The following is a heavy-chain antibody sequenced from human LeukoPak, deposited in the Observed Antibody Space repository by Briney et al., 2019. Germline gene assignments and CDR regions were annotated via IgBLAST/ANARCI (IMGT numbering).Heavy chain of an antibody. CDR1: VFTFSSYL. J-gene: IGHJ4*02. V-gene: IGHV3-74*01. D-gene: IGHD1-26*01. CDR3: ARAGIGSYDY. Sequence: PGGSLRLSCVASVFTFSSYLMHWVRQAPGKGLVWVSRINSDGSNTRYADSVKGRLTISRDNAKNTLYLQMNSLRAEDTAVYYCARAGIGSYDYWGQGTLVTVSS. CDR2: INSDGSNT.